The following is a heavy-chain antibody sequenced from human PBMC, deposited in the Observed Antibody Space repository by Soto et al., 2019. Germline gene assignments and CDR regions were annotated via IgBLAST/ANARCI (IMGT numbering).Heavy chain of an antibody. D-gene: IGHD6-19*01. Sequence: EVQLVESGGGLVQPGRSLRLSCAASGFTFDDYAMHWVRQAPGKGLEWVSSINWNGGKIGYADSVKGRFTISRDNAKNSLHLQMNTLRAEDTAFYYCAKESYSSGRGPFDSWGQGTLVTVSS. CDR2: INWNGGKI. CDR3: AKESYSSGRGPFDS. V-gene: IGHV3-9*01. CDR1: GFTFDDYA. J-gene: IGHJ4*02.